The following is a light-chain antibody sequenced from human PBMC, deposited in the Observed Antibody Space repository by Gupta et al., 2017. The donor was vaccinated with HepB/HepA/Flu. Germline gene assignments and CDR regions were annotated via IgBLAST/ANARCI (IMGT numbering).Light chain of an antibody. J-gene: IGKJ2*01. V-gene: IGKV2-28*01. CDR2: LGS. CDR3: RQALQTPYT. Sequence: DIVMTQSPLSRPVTPGEPASISCRSSQSLLHSNGYNYLDWYLQKPGQSPQLLIYLGSNRASGVPDRFSGSGSGTDFTLKISRVEAEDVGVYYCRQALQTPYTFGQGTKLEIK. CDR1: QSLLHSNGYNY.